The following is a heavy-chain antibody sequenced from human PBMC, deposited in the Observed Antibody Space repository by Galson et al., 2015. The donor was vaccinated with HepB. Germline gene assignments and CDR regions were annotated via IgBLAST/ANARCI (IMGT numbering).Heavy chain of an antibody. CDR1: GYTFTNYG. Sequence: SVKVSCKASGYTFTNYGIHWVRQAPGQRLEWMGWINAGNGNTKYSQKFQGRVTITRDTSASTAYMELSSLRSEDTAVYYCAREGVAISLTYYDFWSGYYVHNWFDPWGQGTLVTVSS. CDR3: AREGVAISLTYYDFWSGYYVHNWFDP. CDR2: INAGNGNT. J-gene: IGHJ5*02. D-gene: IGHD3-3*01. V-gene: IGHV1-3*01.